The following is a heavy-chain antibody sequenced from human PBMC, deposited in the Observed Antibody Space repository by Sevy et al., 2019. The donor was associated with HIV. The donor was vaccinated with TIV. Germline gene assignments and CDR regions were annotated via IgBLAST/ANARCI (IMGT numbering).Heavy chain of an antibody. V-gene: IGHV3-66*01. CDR1: GFTVSSNY. J-gene: IGHJ5*02. Sequence: GGSVRLSCAASGFTVSSNYMSWVRQAPGKGLEWVSVIYSGGSTYYADSVKGRFTISRDNSKNTLYLQMNSLRAEDTAVYYCARGGIVVANNWFDPWGQGTLVTVSS. CDR3: ARGGIVVANNWFDP. D-gene: IGHD3-22*01. CDR2: IYSGGST.